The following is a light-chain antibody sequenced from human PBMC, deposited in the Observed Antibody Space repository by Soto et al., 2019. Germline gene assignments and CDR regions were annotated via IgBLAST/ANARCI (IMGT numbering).Light chain of an antibody. J-gene: IGKJ5*01. V-gene: IGKV3-20*01. Sequence: EIVLTQSSDTLSLSPGEGATPSCRASQSVSSSQLAWYQQKPGQAPRLLVYGASSRATGIPERFSGSVSETDFTLSISRLEPEDFAVYYCQHYGNSPLTFGQGTRLEIK. CDR1: QSVSSSQ. CDR2: GAS. CDR3: QHYGNSPLT.